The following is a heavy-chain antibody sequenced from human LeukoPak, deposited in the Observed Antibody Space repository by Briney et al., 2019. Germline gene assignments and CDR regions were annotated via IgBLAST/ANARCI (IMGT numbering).Heavy chain of an antibody. CDR1: GYTFIDYY. CDR2: VNPNSGDT. D-gene: IGHD6-13*01. CDR3: ARESPYSSSWFDS. V-gene: IGHV1-2*02. J-gene: IGHJ5*02. Sequence: ASVKVSCKSSGYTFIDYYLHWVRQAPGQGLEWMGWVNPNSGDTKYAQKFQGRVTMTRDPSTSTVYMGLNSLRSDDTALYYCARESPYSSSWFDSWGQGTLVTVSS.